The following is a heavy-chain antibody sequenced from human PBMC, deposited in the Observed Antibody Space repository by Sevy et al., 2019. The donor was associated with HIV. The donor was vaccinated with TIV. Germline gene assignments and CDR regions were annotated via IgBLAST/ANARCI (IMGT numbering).Heavy chain of an antibody. CDR1: GFTFSSYS. CDR2: ISSSSSTI. Sequence: GGSLRLSCAASGFTFSSYSMNWVRQAPGMGLEWVSYISSSSSTIYYADSVKGRFTISRDNAKNSLYLQMNSLRDEDTAVYYCARGSRKSSSITMVRGVMYWFDPWGQRTLVTVSS. V-gene: IGHV3-48*02. D-gene: IGHD3-10*01. CDR3: ARGSRKSSSITMVRGVMYWFDP. J-gene: IGHJ5*02.